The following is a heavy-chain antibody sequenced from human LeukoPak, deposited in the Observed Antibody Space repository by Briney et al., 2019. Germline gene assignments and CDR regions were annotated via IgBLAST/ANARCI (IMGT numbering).Heavy chain of an antibody. J-gene: IGHJ4*02. CDR3: ARASRDGYNQNFDY. CDR1: GYSFFSNYW. Sequence: GVSLKISCKAYGYSFFSNYWIAWGRQMPGKGLEWMGILYPGDSDSRYSPSFQGQVTISADRSISTAYLHWSSLKVSDTAMYYCARASRDGYNQNFDYWGQGTLVTVSS. D-gene: IGHD5-24*01. CDR2: LYPGDSDS. V-gene: IGHV5-51*01.